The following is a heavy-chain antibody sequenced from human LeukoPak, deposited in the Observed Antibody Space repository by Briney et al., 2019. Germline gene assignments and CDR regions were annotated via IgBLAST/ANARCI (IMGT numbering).Heavy chain of an antibody. D-gene: IGHD5-18*01. J-gene: IGHJ3*02. CDR2: IKQDGSEK. V-gene: IGHV3-7*01. Sequence: PGGSLRLSCAASGFTFSSYWMSWVRQAPGKGLEWVANIKQDGSEKYYVDSVKGRFTISRDNAKNSLYLQMNSLRAEDTAVYYCARELKYSYDAFDIWGQGTMVTVSS. CDR1: GFTFSSYW. CDR3: ARELKYSYDAFDI.